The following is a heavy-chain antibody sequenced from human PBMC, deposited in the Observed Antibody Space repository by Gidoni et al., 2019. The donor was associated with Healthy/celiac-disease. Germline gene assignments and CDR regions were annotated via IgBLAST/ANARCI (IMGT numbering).Heavy chain of an antibody. CDR3: ARLNLGAARPRANYYYGMDV. CDR1: GGSISSYY. CDR2: IYYSGST. D-gene: IGHD6-6*01. Sequence: QVQLQESGPGLVKPSETLSLTCTVSGGSISSYYWSWIRQPPGKGLEWIGYIYYSGSTNYNPSLKSRVTISVDTSKNQFSLKLSSVTAADTAVYYCARLNLGAARPRANYYYGMDVWGQGTTVTVSS. V-gene: IGHV4-59*08. J-gene: IGHJ6*02.